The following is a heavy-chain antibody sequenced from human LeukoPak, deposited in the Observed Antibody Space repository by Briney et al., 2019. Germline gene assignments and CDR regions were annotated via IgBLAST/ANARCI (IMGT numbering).Heavy chain of an antibody. CDR3: ARDDFDYNDLVSVIHI. CDR1: GGSVNSGRYY. CDR2: IYTSGST. J-gene: IGHJ3*02. V-gene: IGHV4-61*02. D-gene: IGHD3-3*01. Sequence: SETLSLTCTVSGGSVNSGRYYWSWIRQPAGKGLEWIGRIYTSGSTNYNPSLKSRVTMSVDTSKNQFSLGLSSVTAVDTAVYYCARDDFDYNDLVSVIHIWGQGTMVTVSS.